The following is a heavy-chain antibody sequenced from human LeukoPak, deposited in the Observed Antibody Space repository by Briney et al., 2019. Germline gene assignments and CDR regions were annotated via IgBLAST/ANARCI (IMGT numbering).Heavy chain of an antibody. Sequence: SETLSLTCTVSGGSISSGGYYWSWIRQPPGKGLEWIGYIYHSGSTYYNPSLKSRVTISVDRSKNQFSLKLSAVTAADTAVYYCAREGSGSALQDYWGQGTLVTVSS. J-gene: IGHJ4*02. CDR1: GGSISSGGYY. CDR3: AREGSGSALQDY. CDR2: IYHSGST. D-gene: IGHD1-26*01. V-gene: IGHV4-30-2*01.